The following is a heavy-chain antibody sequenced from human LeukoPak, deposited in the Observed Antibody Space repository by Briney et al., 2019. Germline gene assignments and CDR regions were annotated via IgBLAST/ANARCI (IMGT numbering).Heavy chain of an antibody. CDR2: ISYDGSNK. D-gene: IGHD2-21*02. J-gene: IGHJ4*02. CDR3: ARDYAYCGGDCYPTFDY. CDR1: GFTFSSYA. V-gene: IGHV3-30-3*01. Sequence: GGSLRLSCAASGFTFSSYAMHWVRQAPGKGLEWVAVISYDGSNKYYADSVKGRFTISRDNAKNSLYLQMNSLRAEDTAVYYCARDYAYCGGDCYPTFDYWGQGTLVTVSS.